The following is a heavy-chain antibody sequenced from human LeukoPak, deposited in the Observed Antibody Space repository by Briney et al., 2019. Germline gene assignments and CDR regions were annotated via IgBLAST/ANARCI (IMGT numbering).Heavy chain of an antibody. Sequence: ASVKVSCKASGYTFTGYDMHWVRQAPGQGLEWMGWINPNIGGTNYAQKFQGRVNMTRDTSNSTAYMELSRLTSDDTAVYYCARDRGGSGVHYFDYWGQGTLVTVSS. J-gene: IGHJ4*02. CDR3: ARDRGGSGVHYFDY. CDR1: GYTFTGYD. D-gene: IGHD3-10*01. V-gene: IGHV1-2*02. CDR2: INPNIGGT.